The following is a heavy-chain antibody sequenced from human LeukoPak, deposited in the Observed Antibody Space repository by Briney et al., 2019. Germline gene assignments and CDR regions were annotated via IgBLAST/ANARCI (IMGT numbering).Heavy chain of an antibody. Sequence: PGGSLRLSCAASGFTFSSYGMHWVRQAPGKGLEWVAVIWYDGSDKYYADSVKGRFTISRDNSKNTLYLQMNSLRAEDTAVYYCARGRHSSGFYDPIDSWGQGTLVTVSS. CDR2: IWYDGSDK. CDR1: GFTFSSYG. J-gene: IGHJ4*02. V-gene: IGHV3-33*01. CDR3: ARGRHSSGFYDPIDS. D-gene: IGHD3-22*01.